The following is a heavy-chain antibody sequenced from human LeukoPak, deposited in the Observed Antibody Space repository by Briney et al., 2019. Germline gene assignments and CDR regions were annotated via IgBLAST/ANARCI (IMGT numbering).Heavy chain of an antibody. CDR2: IKYDGSEK. Sequence: GGSLRLSCVVSGFSLRGFWMSWVRQAPGKGLECVATIKYDGSEKYYVDSVKGRFTISRDNTKNSLFLQMNSLRAEDTATYYCARTSLFDYWGQGTLVTVSS. V-gene: IGHV3-7*03. CDR1: GFSLRGFW. J-gene: IGHJ4*02. CDR3: ARTSLFDY.